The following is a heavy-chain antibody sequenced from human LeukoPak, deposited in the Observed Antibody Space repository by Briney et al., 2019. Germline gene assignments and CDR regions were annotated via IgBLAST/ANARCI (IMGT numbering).Heavy chain of an antibody. Sequence: ASVKVSCTASGYTFTGYYMHWVRQAPGQGLEWMGWINPNSGGTNYAQKFQGRVTMTRDTSISTAYMELSRLRSDDTAVYYCAREYGDYDDTYNWFDPWGQGTLVTVSS. CDR3: AREYGDYDDTYNWFDP. D-gene: IGHD4-17*01. CDR2: INPNSGGT. V-gene: IGHV1-2*02. J-gene: IGHJ5*02. CDR1: GYTFTGYY.